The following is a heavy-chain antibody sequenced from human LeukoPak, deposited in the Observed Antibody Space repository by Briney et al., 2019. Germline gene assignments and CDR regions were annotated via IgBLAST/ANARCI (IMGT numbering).Heavy chain of an antibody. J-gene: IGHJ6*02. V-gene: IGHV3-53*01. D-gene: IGHD2-2*01. Sequence: GGSLRLSCAASGFTVDSNYMSWVRQAPGKGLEWVSVIYSGGNTFYADSVKDRFTISRDNSKNTLYLQMHSLRAEDTAVYYCARDYRGYCSSTSCLLYYGMDVWGQGTTVTVSS. CDR2: IYSGGNT. CDR1: GFTVDSNY. CDR3: ARDYRGYCSSTSCLLYYGMDV.